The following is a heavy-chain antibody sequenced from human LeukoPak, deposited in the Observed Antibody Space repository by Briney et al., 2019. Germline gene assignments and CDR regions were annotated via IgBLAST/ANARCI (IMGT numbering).Heavy chain of an antibody. Sequence: PGGSLRLSCAASGFTFSSYWMSWVRQAPGKGLEWVANIKQDGSEKYYVDSVKGRFTISRDNAKNSLYLQMNSLRAEDTAVYYCARDRFGTGYYYYGMDVWGQGTTVTVSS. J-gene: IGHJ6*02. CDR1: GFTFSSYW. D-gene: IGHD3-10*01. V-gene: IGHV3-7*01. CDR3: ARDRFGTGYYYYGMDV. CDR2: IKQDGSEK.